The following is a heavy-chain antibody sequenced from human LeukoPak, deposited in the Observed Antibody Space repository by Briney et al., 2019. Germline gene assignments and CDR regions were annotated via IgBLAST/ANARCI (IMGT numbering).Heavy chain of an antibody. CDR1: GGSISSGSYS. CDR3: ARVPAGPLEYYFDY. J-gene: IGHJ4*02. D-gene: IGHD6-13*01. CDR2: IYYSGST. V-gene: IGHV4-30-4*07. Sequence: PLETLSLTCTVSGGSISSGSYSWSWIRQPPGKGLEWLGYIYYSGSTYYNPSLKSRVTISVDTSKNQFSLKLSSVTAADTAVYYCARVPAGPLEYYFDYWGQGTLVTVSS.